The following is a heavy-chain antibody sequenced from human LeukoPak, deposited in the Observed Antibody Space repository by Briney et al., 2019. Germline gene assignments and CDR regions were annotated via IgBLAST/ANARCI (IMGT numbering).Heavy chain of an antibody. V-gene: IGHV3-7*01. CDR3: ARTKYYYDSSGVFDY. CDR2: IKQDGSEK. J-gene: IGHJ4*02. D-gene: IGHD3-22*01. Sequence: GGSLRLSCAASGFTFSRYWMNWVRQAPGKGLEWVANIKQDGSEKYYVDSVKGRFTISRDNAKNSLYLQMNSLRAEDTAVYYCARTKYYYDSSGVFDYWGQGTLVTVSS. CDR1: GFTFSRYW.